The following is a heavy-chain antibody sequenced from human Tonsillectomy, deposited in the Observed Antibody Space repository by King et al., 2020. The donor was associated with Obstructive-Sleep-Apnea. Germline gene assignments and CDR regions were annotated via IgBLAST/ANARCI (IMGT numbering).Heavy chain of an antibody. J-gene: IGHJ4*02. D-gene: IGHD6-13*01. CDR1: GFSLSNARMG. Sequence: VTLKESGPVLVKPTETLTLTCTVSGFSLSNARMGVSWIRQPPGKALEWLAHIFSNDEKSYSTSLKSRLTTSKETSKSQVVLTMTNVDPVDKATYYCARIDSWYGDYFDYWGQGTLVTVSS. CDR3: ARIDSWYGDYFDY. CDR2: IFSNDEK. V-gene: IGHV2-26*01.